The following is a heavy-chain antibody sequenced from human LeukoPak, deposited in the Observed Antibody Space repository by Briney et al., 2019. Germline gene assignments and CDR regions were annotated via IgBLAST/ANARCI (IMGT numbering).Heavy chain of an antibody. Sequence: GGSLRLSCAASGFTFSTYTMNWVRQAPGKGLEWVSSISSSSSYIYYADSVKGRFTISRDNAKNSLYLQMNSLRAEDTAVYYCARVRIDRLVDYWGQGTLVTVSS. CDR3: ARVRIDRLVDY. CDR1: GFTFSTYT. D-gene: IGHD3-9*01. J-gene: IGHJ4*02. CDR2: ISSSSSYI. V-gene: IGHV3-21*01.